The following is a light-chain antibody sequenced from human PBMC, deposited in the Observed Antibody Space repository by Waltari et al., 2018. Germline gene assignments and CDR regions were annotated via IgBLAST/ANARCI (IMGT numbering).Light chain of an antibody. CDR2: QDK. CDR1: KLGNTF. Sequence: SSGLTQPPSVSVSTGQTATITCSGSKLGNTFASWYQQRPGQSPVLVIYQDKKRPAGIPGLFSGSNSGYTATLTISGALPMDEADYYCLAWDFSTAWTFGTGTRVTVL. V-gene: IGLV3-1*01. J-gene: IGLJ1*01. CDR3: LAWDFSTAWT.